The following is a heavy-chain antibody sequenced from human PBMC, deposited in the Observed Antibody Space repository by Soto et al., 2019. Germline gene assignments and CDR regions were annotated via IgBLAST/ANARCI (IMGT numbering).Heavy chain of an antibody. D-gene: IGHD5-12*01. CDR1: GFTFSSYG. CDR3: AKEGVPSGYDLDPFFDY. CDR2: ISYDGSNK. J-gene: IGHJ4*02. V-gene: IGHV3-30*18. Sequence: QVQLVESGGGVVQPGRSLRLSCAASGFTFSSYGMHWVRQAPGKGLEWVAVISYDGSNKYYADSVKGRFTISRDNSKNTLYLQMNSLRAEDTAVYYCAKEGVPSGYDLDPFFDYWGQGTLVTVSS.